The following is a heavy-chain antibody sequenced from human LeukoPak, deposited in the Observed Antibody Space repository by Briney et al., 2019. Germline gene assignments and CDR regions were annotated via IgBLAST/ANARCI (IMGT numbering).Heavy chain of an antibody. CDR2: ISSSSSYI. Sequence: PGGSLRLSCAASGFTFSSYSMNWVRQAPGKGLEWVSSISSSSSYIYYADSVKGRFTISRDNAKNSLYLQMNSLRAEDTAVYYCARRVSARGIDYWGQGTLVAVSS. V-gene: IGHV3-21*01. CDR3: ARRVSARGIDY. D-gene: IGHD6-6*01. J-gene: IGHJ4*02. CDR1: GFTFSSYS.